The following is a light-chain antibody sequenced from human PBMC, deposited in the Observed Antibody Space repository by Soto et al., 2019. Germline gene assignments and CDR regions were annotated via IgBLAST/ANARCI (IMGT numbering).Light chain of an antibody. CDR1: QSVSSSH. Sequence: ELVLTQSPGTLSLSPGESATPSCRASQSVSSSHLAWYQQKPGQAPRLLIYGAYTRAAGVPARFSGSGSGTEFTLTISSLQPDDFATYYCQHYNSYSEAFGQGTKVDIK. CDR2: GAY. J-gene: IGKJ1*01. V-gene: IGKV3-20*01. CDR3: QHYNSYSEA.